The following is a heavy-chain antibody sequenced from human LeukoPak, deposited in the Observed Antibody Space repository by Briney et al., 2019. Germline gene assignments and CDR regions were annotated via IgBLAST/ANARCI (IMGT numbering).Heavy chain of an antibody. Sequence: GGSLRLSCAASGFTFSSYWMTWVRQAPGKGLEWVANINQDGSEKYYVDSVKGRFTISRDNAKNSLYLQMNSLRAEDTAMYYCARDTRMNTVGATRGFDYWGQGTLVTVSS. CDR2: INQDGSEK. CDR1: GFTFSSYW. D-gene: IGHD1-26*01. CDR3: ARDTRMNTVGATRGFDY. V-gene: IGHV3-7*01. J-gene: IGHJ4*02.